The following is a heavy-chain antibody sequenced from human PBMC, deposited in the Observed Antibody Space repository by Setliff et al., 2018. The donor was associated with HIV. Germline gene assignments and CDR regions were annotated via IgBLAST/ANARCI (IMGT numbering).Heavy chain of an antibody. CDR1: GGSISSGSYY. CDR2: IYASGST. J-gene: IGHJ6*02. V-gene: IGHV4-61*09. D-gene: IGHD3-16*01. CDR3: AREIPFRGNANMWDYYAMDV. Sequence: SETLSLTCTVSGGSISSGSYYWSWIRQPAGKGLEWIGHIYASGSTYYNPSLNSRASISVDTSNSQVSLRLTSVTAADTAVYYCAREIPFRGNANMWDYYAMDVWGQGSTVTVSS.